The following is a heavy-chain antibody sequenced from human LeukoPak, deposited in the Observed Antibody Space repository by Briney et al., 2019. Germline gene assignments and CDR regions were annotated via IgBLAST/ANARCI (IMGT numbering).Heavy chain of an antibody. CDR3: ARDGLWGARGFDP. CDR1: GGTFSSYA. J-gene: IGHJ5*02. CDR2: IIPIFGTA. V-gene: IGHV1-69*05. Sequence: SVKVSCKASGGTFSSYAISWARQAPGQGLEWMGRIIPIFGTANYAQKFQGRVTITTDESTSTAYMELSSLRSEDTAVYYCARDGLWGARGFDPWGQGTLVTVSS. D-gene: IGHD7-27*01.